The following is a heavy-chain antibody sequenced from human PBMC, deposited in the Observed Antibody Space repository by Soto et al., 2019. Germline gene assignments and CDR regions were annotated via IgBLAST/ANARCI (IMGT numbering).Heavy chain of an antibody. Sequence: SVKVSCKASGGTFSSDSISWVRQDPGEGLEWMGGFTPIFGTAIYAQKFHGRVTITAEKSRTAAFMELSSLRSDDTAVYYCARGTTGTTRLFDPWGQGTLVTVSS. J-gene: IGHJ5*02. CDR1: GGTFSSDS. CDR3: ARGTTGTTRLFDP. V-gene: IGHV1-69*06. D-gene: IGHD1-1*01. CDR2: FTPIFGTA.